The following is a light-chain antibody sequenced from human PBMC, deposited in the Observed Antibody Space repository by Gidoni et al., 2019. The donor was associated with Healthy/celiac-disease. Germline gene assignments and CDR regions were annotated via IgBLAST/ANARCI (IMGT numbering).Light chain of an antibody. CDR3: QQYDNLSYT. CDR2: DAS. V-gene: IGKV1-33*01. CDR1: QDISNY. Sequence: DIHMTQSPSSLSASVGDRVTITCQASQDISNYLNWYQQKPGKAPKLLIYDASNLETGVPSRFSGSGSGTDFTFTISRLQPEDIATYYCQQYDNLSYTFGQGTKLEIK. J-gene: IGKJ2*01.